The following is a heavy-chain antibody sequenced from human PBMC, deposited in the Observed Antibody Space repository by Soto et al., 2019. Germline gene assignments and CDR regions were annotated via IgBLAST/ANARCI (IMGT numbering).Heavy chain of an antibody. CDR3: AVLGDSSGYYYPYYGMDV. Sequence: QVQLVESGGGVVQPGRSLRLSCAASGFTFSSYVMHWVRQAPGKGLEWVAVISYDGSNKYYADSVKGRFTISRDNSKNTLYLQMNSLRAEDTAVYYCAVLGDSSGYYYPYYGMDVWGQGTTVTVSS. J-gene: IGHJ6*02. D-gene: IGHD3-22*01. V-gene: IGHV3-30-3*01. CDR2: ISYDGSNK. CDR1: GFTFSSYV.